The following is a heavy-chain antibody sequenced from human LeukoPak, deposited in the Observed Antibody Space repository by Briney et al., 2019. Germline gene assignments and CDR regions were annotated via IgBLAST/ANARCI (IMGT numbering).Heavy chain of an antibody. Sequence: SETLSLTCAVYGGSFSGYYWSWIRQPPGKGLEWIGEINHSGSTNYNPSLKSRVTISVDTSKNQFSLKLSSVTAADTAVYYCARLGRGYGSRSYKYYYYYMDVWGKGTTVTISS. CDR3: ARLGRGYGSRSYKYYYYYMDV. CDR1: GGSFSGYY. J-gene: IGHJ6*03. D-gene: IGHD3-10*01. V-gene: IGHV4-34*01. CDR2: INHSGST.